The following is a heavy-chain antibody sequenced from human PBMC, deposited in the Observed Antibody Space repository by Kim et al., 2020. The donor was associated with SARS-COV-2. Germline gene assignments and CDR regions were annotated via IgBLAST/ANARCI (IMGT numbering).Heavy chain of an antibody. J-gene: IGHJ5*02. CDR3: ARDQRLDSSPRWFDP. CDR2: ISSSSSYI. D-gene: IGHD2-21*01. CDR1: GFTFSSYS. Sequence: GGSLRLSCAASGFTFSSYSMNWVRQAPGKGLEWVSSISSSSSYIYYADSVKGRFTISRDNAKNSLYLQMNSLRAEDTAVYYCARDQRLDSSPRWFDPWGQGTLVTVSS. V-gene: IGHV3-21*04.